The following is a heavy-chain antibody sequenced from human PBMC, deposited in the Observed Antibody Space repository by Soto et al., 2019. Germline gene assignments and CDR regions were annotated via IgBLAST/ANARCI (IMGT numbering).Heavy chain of an antibody. CDR1: GGTFSSYT. CDR2: IIPILGIA. D-gene: IGHD3-22*01. CDR3: ARFLPPSGYYDSSGNPSFDI. Sequence: QVQLVQSGAEAKKPGSSVKVSCKASGGTFSSYTISWVRQAPGQGLEWMGRIIPILGIANYAQKFQGRVTITADKSASTGYLALSSLRSEDTAVYYCARFLPPSGYYDSSGNPSFDIWGQGTMVTVSS. J-gene: IGHJ3*02. V-gene: IGHV1-69*02.